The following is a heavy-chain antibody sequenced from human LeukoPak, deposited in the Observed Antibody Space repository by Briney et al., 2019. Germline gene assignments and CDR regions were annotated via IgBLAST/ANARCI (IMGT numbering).Heavy chain of an antibody. CDR3: ARDERWIQFNY. J-gene: IGHJ4*02. V-gene: IGHV3-23*01. D-gene: IGHD5-18*01. CDR1: AFTFSNYA. Sequence: GGSLRLSCAAAAFTFSNYAMSWVRQAAGKGLEWVTGTVGSGVTTYYADSVKGRFTISRDNSKNTLYLHMNSLRAEDTAIYYCARDERWIQFNYWGQGTLVTVSS. CDR2: TVGSGVTT.